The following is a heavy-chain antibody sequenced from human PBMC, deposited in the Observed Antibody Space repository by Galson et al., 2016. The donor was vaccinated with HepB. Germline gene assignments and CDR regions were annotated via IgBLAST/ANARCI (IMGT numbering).Heavy chain of an antibody. D-gene: IGHD6-6*01. CDR2: ISDSGST. V-gene: IGHV4-59*03. J-gene: IGHJ4*02. CDR3: ATTQYTYHKRNY. Sequence: SETLSLTCSVSGASISRFYWSWLRQSPGRGLEWIGYISDSGSTNYNPSLNSRLTIAAETSKNQFSLKLRSVTAADTAVYYCATTQYTYHKRNYWGQGTLVTVSS. CDR1: GASISRFY.